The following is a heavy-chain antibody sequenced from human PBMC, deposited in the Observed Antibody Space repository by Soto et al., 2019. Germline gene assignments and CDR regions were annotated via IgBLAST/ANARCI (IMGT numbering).Heavy chain of an antibody. CDR1: GGTFSRYT. V-gene: IGHV1-69*01. CDR3: ALDANGISLAY. Sequence: QVQLVQSGAEVKKPGSSVKVSCKASGGTFSRYTISWVRQAPGQGLEWMGGIIPIFGAAKYAQKFQDRVTVTADESTSTAYMEMSSMRAEDTAVYYCALDANGISLAYWGQGTLVTVSS. J-gene: IGHJ4*02. D-gene: IGHD3-16*01. CDR2: IIPIFGAA.